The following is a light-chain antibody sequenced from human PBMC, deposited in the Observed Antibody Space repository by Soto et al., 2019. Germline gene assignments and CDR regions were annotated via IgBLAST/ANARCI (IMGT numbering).Light chain of an antibody. Sequence: QSVLTQPPSVSAAPGQKVTISCSGSNSNIGSNFVSWYQQFPGTAPKLLIYENNKRPSGISDRISGSKSATSATLGITGLQTRDEADYYCSTWDSGLSAGVFGGGTKVTVL. J-gene: IGLJ2*01. CDR1: NSNIGSNF. V-gene: IGLV1-51*01. CDR3: STWDSGLSAGV. CDR2: ENN.